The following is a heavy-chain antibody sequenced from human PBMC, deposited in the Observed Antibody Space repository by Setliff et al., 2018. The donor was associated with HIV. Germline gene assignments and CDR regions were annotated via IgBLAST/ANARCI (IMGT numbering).Heavy chain of an antibody. J-gene: IGHJ6*02. Sequence: GESLKISCKGSGYYFTTFWIAWVRQMPGKGLEWMGFIYPGDSDTRYSPSFQGQVTISADKSISTAYLQWSSLKASDTAMYYCARKKYYGSGSPADYYYYNMDVWGQGTTVTVSS. D-gene: IGHD3-10*01. CDR2: IYPGDSDT. V-gene: IGHV5-51*01. CDR3: ARKKYYGSGSPADYYYYNMDV. CDR1: GYYFTTFW.